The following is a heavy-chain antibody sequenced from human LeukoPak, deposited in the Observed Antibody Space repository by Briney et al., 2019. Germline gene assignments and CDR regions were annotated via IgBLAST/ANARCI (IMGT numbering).Heavy chain of an antibody. J-gene: IGHJ4*02. V-gene: IGHV3-49*04. Sequence: GGPLRLSCTTSGFTFGDSAMSWVRQAPGKGLEWLGFIRSAQYGGTTEYVASVRGRFTISRDDSKSIAYLQMNSLKSEDTAVYYCTREVGTRSPYWGQGTLVTVSS. CDR2: IRSAQYGGTT. CDR3: TREVGTRSPY. D-gene: IGHD2-8*01. CDR1: GFTFGDSA.